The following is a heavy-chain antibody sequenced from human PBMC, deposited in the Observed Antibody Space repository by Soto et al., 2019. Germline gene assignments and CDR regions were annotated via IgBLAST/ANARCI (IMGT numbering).Heavy chain of an antibody. CDR1: GGSISRYY. CDR2: IYYSGST. D-gene: IGHD3-22*01. CDR3: ARMNYYDTSGYPFDY. Sequence: PSETLSLTCTVSGGSISRYYWSWIRQPPGKGLEWIGYIYYSGSTNYNPSLKSRVTISVDTSKNQFSLKLSSVTAADTAVYYCARMNYYDTSGYPFDYWGQGMMVTVSS. V-gene: IGHV4-59*01. J-gene: IGHJ4*02.